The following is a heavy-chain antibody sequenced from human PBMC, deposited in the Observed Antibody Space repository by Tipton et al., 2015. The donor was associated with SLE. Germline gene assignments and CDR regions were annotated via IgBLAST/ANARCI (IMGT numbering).Heavy chain of an antibody. CDR3: AREGLRWPYFDY. V-gene: IGHV3-30-3*01. CDR2: ISYDGSNK. D-gene: IGHD4-23*01. Sequence: SLRLSCAASGFTFSSYAMHWVRQAPGKGLEWVAVISYDGSNKYYADSVKGRFTISRDNAKNSLYLQMNSLRAEDTAVYYCAREGLRWPYFDYWGQGTLVTVSS. J-gene: IGHJ4*02. CDR1: GFTFSSYA.